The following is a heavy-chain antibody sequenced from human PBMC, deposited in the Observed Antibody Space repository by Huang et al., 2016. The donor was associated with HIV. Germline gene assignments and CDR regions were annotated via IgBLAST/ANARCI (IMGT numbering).Heavy chain of an antibody. V-gene: IGHV4-34*01. D-gene: IGHD2-15*01. J-gene: IGHJ4*02. Sequence: QVQLQPWGAGLLKPSATLSLTCAVYGGSFSGYYWTWIRQPPGKGLEGIGEINHSGRTNYNPALKSRVTMSVDTSKKQFSLRLRSVTAADTAVYYCAREWLGGYDYWGQGTQVTVSS. CDR2: INHSGRT. CDR1: GGSFSGYY. CDR3: AREWLGGYDY.